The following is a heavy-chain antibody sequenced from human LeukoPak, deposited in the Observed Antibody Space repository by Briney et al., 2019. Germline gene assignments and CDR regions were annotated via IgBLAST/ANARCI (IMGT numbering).Heavy chain of an antibody. CDR1: GGTFSSYA. D-gene: IGHD2-21*02. CDR3: ARAGVYCGGDCYTDY. CDR2: IIPIFGTA. Sequence: ASVKVSCKASGGTFSSYAISWVRQAPGQGLEWMGRIIPIFGTANYAQKFQGRVTITTDESTSTAYMELSSLRSEGTAVYYCARAGVYCGGDCYTDYWGQGTLVTVSS. V-gene: IGHV1-69*05. J-gene: IGHJ4*02.